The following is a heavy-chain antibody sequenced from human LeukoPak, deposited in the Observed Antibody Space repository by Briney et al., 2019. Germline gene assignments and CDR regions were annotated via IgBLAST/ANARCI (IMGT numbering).Heavy chain of an antibody. D-gene: IGHD1-26*01. V-gene: IGHV3-23*01. CDR2: ISGSGGST. Sequence: GGSLRLSCAASGFTFSSYAMSWVRQAPGKGLEWVSGISGSGGSTYYADSVKGRFTTSRGNSKNKVYLQMSSLRAEDTAVYYCAKPYSGSYYFDYWGQGTLVTVSS. CDR3: AKPYSGSYYFDY. CDR1: GFTFSSYA. J-gene: IGHJ4*02.